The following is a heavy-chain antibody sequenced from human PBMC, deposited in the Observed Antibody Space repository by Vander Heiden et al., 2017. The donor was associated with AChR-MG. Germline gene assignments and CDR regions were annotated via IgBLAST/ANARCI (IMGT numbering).Heavy chain of an antibody. V-gene: IGHV3-49*05. CDR1: GFTFGDYA. Sequence: EVQLVESGGGLVKPGRSLRLSCTASGFTFGDYAMSWFRQAPGKGLEGVGFIRSKAYGGTTEYAASVKGRFNISRDDSKSIAYLQMNSLKTEDTAVYYCTSVIIPAAMFVEGDPWGQGTLVTVSS. CDR3: TSVIIPAAMFVEGDP. D-gene: IGHD2-2*01. J-gene: IGHJ5*02. CDR2: IRSKAYGGTT.